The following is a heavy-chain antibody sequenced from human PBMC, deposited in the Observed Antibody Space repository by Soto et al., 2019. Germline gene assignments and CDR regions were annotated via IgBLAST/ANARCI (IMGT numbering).Heavy chain of an antibody. CDR1: GGSISSSSYY. J-gene: IGHJ6*02. Sequence: SETLSLTCTVSGGSISSSSYYWGWIRQPPGKGLEWIGSIYYSGSTYYNPSLKSRVTISVDTSKNQFSLKLSSVTAADTAVYYCASSSGWSTAYYYGMDVWGQGTTVTVSS. CDR2: IYYSGST. V-gene: IGHV4-39*01. D-gene: IGHD6-19*01. CDR3: ASSSGWSTAYYYGMDV.